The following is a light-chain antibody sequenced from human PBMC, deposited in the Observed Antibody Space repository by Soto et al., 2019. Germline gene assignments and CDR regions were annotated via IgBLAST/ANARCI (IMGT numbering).Light chain of an antibody. CDR1: QSISTW. CDR3: QQYNSYPYP. CDR2: DAS. V-gene: IGKV1-5*01. Sequence: DIQMTQSPSTLSASVGDRVTITCRASQSISTWLAWYQQKPGKAPRFLIYDASNLESGVPSRFSGSGSGTEFTLTISSLQPDDFATYYCQQYNSYPYPFGRGTKLEIK. J-gene: IGKJ2*01.